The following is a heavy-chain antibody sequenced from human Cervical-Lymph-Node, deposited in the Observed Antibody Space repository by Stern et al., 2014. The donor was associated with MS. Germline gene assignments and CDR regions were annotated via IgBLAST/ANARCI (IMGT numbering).Heavy chain of an antibody. Sequence: VQLVESGAEVKKPGASVKVSCKASGYTFTSFDINWVRQATGQGLEWMGWMNPNSAYTGYAQKFQGRVPMTMKPAISTAYMELSSLTSEDTAVYYCARVNGDPDYWGQGTLVTVSS. CDR1: GYTFTSFD. V-gene: IGHV1-8*01. D-gene: IGHD4-17*01. CDR2: MNPNSAYT. J-gene: IGHJ4*02. CDR3: ARVNGDPDY.